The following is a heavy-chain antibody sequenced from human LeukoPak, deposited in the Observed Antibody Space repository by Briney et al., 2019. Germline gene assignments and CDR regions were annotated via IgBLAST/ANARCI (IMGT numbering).Heavy chain of an antibody. D-gene: IGHD3-22*01. CDR2: RKQDGREK. Sequence: GGSLRLSCAASGFTFSSYWMSWVRQAPGKGLEWVANRKQDGREKYYVDSVKGRFTISRDNAKNSLYLQMNSLRAEDTAVYYCARDQGPTYYYDSSGFDYWGQGTLVTVSS. V-gene: IGHV3-7*01. CDR3: ARDQGPTYYYDSSGFDY. CDR1: GFTFSSYW. J-gene: IGHJ4*02.